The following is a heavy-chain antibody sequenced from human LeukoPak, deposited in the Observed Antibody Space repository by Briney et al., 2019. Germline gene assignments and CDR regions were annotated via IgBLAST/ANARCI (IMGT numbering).Heavy chain of an antibody. CDR2: ISGSGGST. CDR1: GFTFSSYG. V-gene: IGHV3-23*01. Sequence: GGTLRLSCAASGFTFSSYGMSWVRQAPGKGLEWVSAISGSGGSTYYADSVKGRFTISRDNSKKTVYLQMNSLRTEDTAVYYCAKDRWLQGYFDYWGQGTLVTVSS. J-gene: IGHJ4*02. CDR3: AKDRWLQGYFDY. D-gene: IGHD5-24*01.